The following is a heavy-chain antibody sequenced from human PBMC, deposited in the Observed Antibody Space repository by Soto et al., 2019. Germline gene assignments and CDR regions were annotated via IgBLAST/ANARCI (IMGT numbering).Heavy chain of an antibody. CDR1: GFTFSSYA. J-gene: IGHJ4*02. CDR3: AKDYVPDVSAPPYYFDY. D-gene: IGHD3-10*02. V-gene: IGHV3-23*01. CDR2: ISGSGGST. Sequence: PGGSLRLSCAASGFTFSSYAMSLVRQAPGKGLEWVSAISGSGGSTYYADSVKGRFTISRDNPKNTLYLQMNSLRAEDTAVYYCAKDYVPDVSAPPYYFDYWGQGTLVTVSS.